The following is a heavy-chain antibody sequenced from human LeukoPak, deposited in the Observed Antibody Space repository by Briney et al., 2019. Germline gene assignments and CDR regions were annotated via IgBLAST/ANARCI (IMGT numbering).Heavy chain of an antibody. D-gene: IGHD4-17*01. CDR3: ARHDYGDYGAFDI. CDR1: GGSISSGDYY. J-gene: IGHJ3*02. CDR2: IYYSGST. V-gene: IGHV4-30-4*01. Sequence: SETLSLTCTVSGGSISSGDYYWSWIRQPPGKGLEWIGYIYYSGSTYDDPSLKSRVTISLDASQNQFSLKVSSVTAADTAVYYCARHDYGDYGAFDIWGQGTMVTVSS.